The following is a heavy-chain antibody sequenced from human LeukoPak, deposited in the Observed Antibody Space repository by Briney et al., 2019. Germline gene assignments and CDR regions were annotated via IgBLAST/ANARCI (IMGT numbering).Heavy chain of an antibody. J-gene: IGHJ6*03. D-gene: IGHD2-2*01. Sequence: ASVKVSCKASGYTFTGYYMHWVRQAPGQGLEWMGWINPNSGGTNYAQKFQGRVTMTRDTSISTAYMELSRLRSDDTAVYYCASLRIGVVPAARPVDYYYYMDVWGKGTTVTVSS. V-gene: IGHV1-2*02. CDR2: INPNSGGT. CDR1: GYTFTGYY. CDR3: ASLRIGVVPAARPVDYYYYMDV.